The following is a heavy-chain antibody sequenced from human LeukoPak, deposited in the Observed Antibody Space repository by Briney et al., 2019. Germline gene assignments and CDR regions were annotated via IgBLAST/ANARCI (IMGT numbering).Heavy chain of an antibody. Sequence: PSETLSLTCTVSGGSISSGSYYWSWIRQPAGKGLEWIGRIYTSGSTNYNPPLKSRVTISVDTSKNQFSLKLSSTAADTAVYYCARGGYSGYDYWGQGTLVTVSS. CDR2: IYTSGST. V-gene: IGHV4-61*02. CDR1: GGSISSGSYY. J-gene: IGHJ4*02. D-gene: IGHD5-12*01. CDR3: ARGGYSGYDY.